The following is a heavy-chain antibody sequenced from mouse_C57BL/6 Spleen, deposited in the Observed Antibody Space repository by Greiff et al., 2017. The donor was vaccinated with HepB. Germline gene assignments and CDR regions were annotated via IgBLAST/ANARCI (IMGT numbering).Heavy chain of an antibody. J-gene: IGHJ4*01. CDR3: ARNFEEYDGWYAMDY. CDR2: IWTGGGT. V-gene: IGHV2-9-1*01. D-gene: IGHD2-14*01. CDR1: GFSLTSYA. Sequence: VKLQESGPGLVAPSQSLSITCTVSGFSLTSYAISWVRQPPGKGLVWLGVIWTGGGTNYNSALKSRLSNSKDNSKSQVFLKMNSLQTDDTARYYCARNFEEYDGWYAMDYWGQGTSGTVSS.